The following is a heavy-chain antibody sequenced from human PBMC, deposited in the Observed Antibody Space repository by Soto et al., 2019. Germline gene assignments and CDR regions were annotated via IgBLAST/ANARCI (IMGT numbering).Heavy chain of an antibody. J-gene: IGHJ4*02. CDR1: GGSISSYY. CDR2: IYYSGST. CDR3: ARGGSGGRDWFDY. Sequence: PSETLSLTCTVSGGSISSYYWSWNRQPPGKGLEWIGYIYYSGSTNYNPSLKSRVTISVDTSKNQFSLKLSSVTAADTAVYYCARGGSGGRDWFDYWGQGTLVTVSP. V-gene: IGHV4-59*01. D-gene: IGHD2-15*01.